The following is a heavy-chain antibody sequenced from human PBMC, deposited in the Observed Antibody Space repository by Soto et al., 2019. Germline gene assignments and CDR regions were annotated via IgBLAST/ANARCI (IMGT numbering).Heavy chain of an antibody. J-gene: IGHJ6*02. V-gene: IGHV3-48*02. D-gene: IGHD5-12*01. CDR1: GFTFSSYS. CDR3: AREGGYSGYDSYYYGMDV. CDR2: ISSSSSTI. Sequence: GGSLRLSCAASGFTFSSYSMNWVRQAPGKGLEWVSYISSSSSTIYYADSVKGRFTISRDNAKNSLYLQMNSLRDEDTAVYYCAREGGYSGYDSYYYGMDVWGQGTTVTVSS.